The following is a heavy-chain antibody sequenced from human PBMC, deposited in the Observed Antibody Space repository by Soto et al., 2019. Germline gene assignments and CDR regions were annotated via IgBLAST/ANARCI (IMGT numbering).Heavy chain of an antibody. V-gene: IGHV1-69*13. D-gene: IGHD1-26*01. CDR2: IIPIFGTA. J-gene: IGHJ6*02. CDR1: GGTFNSYA. Sequence: ASVKVSCKASGGTFNSYAISWVRQAPGQGLEWMGGIIPIFGTANYAQKFQGRVTITADESTSTAYMELSSLRSEDTAVYYCARTAENSGSYFKYYYGMDVWGQGTTVTVSS. CDR3: ARTAENSGSYFKYYYGMDV.